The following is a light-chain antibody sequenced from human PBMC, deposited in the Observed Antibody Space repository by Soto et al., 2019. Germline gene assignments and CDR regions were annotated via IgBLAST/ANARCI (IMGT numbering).Light chain of an antibody. J-gene: IGKJ1*01. CDR2: GAS. CDR3: QQYNNWPPWT. V-gene: IGKV3-15*01. CDR1: QSISSN. Sequence: EIVMTQSPATLSASPGERVTLSCRASQSISSNLAWYQQKPGQTPRLLIYGASTRATGFPARFSGSGSGTEFTLTISSLQSEDFAVYYCQQYNNWPPWTFGQWNKVEIK.